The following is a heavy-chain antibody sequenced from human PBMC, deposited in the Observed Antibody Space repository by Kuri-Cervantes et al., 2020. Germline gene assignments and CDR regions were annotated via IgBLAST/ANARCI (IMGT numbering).Heavy chain of an antibody. CDR2: INAGNGNT. D-gene: IGHD3-3*01. CDR3: AREDFWSGYDY. J-gene: IGHJ4*02. CDR1: GYTFTSYA. Sequence: ASVKVSCKASGYTFTSYAMHWVRQAPGQRLEWMGWINAGNGNTKYSQKFQGRVTITRDTSASTAYMELRSLRSDDTAVYYCAREDFWSGYDYWGQGTLVTVSS. V-gene: IGHV1-3*01.